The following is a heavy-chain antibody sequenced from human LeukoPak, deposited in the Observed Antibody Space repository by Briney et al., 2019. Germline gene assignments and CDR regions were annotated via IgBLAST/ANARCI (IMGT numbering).Heavy chain of an antibody. V-gene: IGHV3-23*01. CDR2: ISGSGGST. J-gene: IGHJ5*02. CDR1: GFTFSSYA. Sequence: GGSLRLSCAASGFTFSSYAMSWVRQAPGKGLEWVSAISGSGGSTYYADSVKGRFTISRDNSKNTLYLQMNSLRAEDTAVYYCAKDDRYYYDSSGYNWFDPWGQGTPVTVSS. D-gene: IGHD3-22*01. CDR3: AKDDRYYYDSSGYNWFDP.